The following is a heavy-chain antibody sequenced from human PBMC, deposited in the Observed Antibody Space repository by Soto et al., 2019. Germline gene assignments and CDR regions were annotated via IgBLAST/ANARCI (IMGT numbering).Heavy chain of an antibody. V-gene: IGHV5-51*01. D-gene: IGHD3-22*01. CDR3: ARLCVGGYYYVPY. J-gene: IGHJ4*02. CDR2: IDPSVSDI. Sequence: PGESLKISCTVSGFTFTDFWTGWVRQMPGKGLEWMGIIDPSVSDIRYTPSFQGRVTTSADKSINTAYLQWSSLQASDTAMYYCARLCVGGYYYVPYWGQGTLVTVSS. CDR1: GFTFTDFW.